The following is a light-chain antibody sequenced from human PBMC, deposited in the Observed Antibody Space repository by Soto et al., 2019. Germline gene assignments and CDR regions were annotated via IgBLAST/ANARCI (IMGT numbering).Light chain of an antibody. Sequence: ELVLPQSPAPGSLCIGERARMSWVASQSVSSYLAWYQQKPGQAPRLLIYDASNMATGIPARFSGSGSGTDFTLTISSLEPEDFAVYFCQKRCNWPPTVGPGTKAAIK. CDR1: QSVSSY. J-gene: IGKJ3*01. CDR3: QKRCNWPPT. V-gene: IGKV3-11*01. CDR2: DAS.